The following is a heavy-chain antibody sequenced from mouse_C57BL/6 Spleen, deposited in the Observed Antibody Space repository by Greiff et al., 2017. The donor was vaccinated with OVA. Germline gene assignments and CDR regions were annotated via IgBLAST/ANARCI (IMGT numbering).Heavy chain of an antibody. CDR3: ARGSYYYGSHQAWFAY. V-gene: IGHV1-9*01. CDR1: GYTFTGYW. J-gene: IGHJ3*01. D-gene: IGHD1-1*01. Sequence: VQLQQSGAELMKPGASVKLSCKATGYTFTGYWIEWVKQRPGHGLEWIGEILPGSGSTNYNEKFKGKATFTADTSSNTAYMQLSSLTTEDSAIYYCARGSYYYGSHQAWFAYWGQGTLVTVSA. CDR2: ILPGSGST.